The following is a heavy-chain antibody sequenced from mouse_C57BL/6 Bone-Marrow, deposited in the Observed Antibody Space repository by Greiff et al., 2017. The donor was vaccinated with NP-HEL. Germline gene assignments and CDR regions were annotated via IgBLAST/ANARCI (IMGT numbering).Heavy chain of an antibody. Sequence: QVQLQQPGAELVKPGASVKLSCKASGYTFTSYWMHWVKQRPGQGLEWIGMIHPNSGSTNYNEKFKSKATLTVDKSSSTAYMQLSILTSEDSAVYYCASRGFYAMDYWGQGTSVTVSS. CDR2: IHPNSGST. CDR3: ASRGFYAMDY. CDR1: GYTFTSYW. J-gene: IGHJ4*01. V-gene: IGHV1-64*01.